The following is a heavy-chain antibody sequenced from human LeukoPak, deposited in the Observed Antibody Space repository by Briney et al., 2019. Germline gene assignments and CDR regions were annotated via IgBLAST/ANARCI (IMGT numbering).Heavy chain of an antibody. CDR1: GFDFNHYA. D-gene: IGHD2-21*02. CDR2: ISDSGDST. Sequence: GGSLRLSCAASGFDFNHYAMSWVRQAPGKGLEWVSVISDSGDSTYYADSVKGRFTISRDNSKNTLYLQINSLRAEDTAIYYCAKDRLYGDHLVDVDNWGQGSLVTVSS. V-gene: IGHV3-23*01. J-gene: IGHJ4*02. CDR3: AKDRLYGDHLVDVDN.